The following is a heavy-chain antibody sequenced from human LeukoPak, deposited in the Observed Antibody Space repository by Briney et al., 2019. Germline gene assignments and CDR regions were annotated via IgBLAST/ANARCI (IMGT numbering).Heavy chain of an antibody. CDR3: ARDEGERVEGYYYYYYMDV. J-gene: IGHJ6*03. CDR2: IYTSGST. V-gene: IGHV4-4*07. CDR1: GGSISSYY. Sequence: SETLSLTCTVSGGSISSYYWSWIRQPAGKGLEWIGRIYTSGSTNYNPSLKSRVTMTVDTSKNQFSLKLSSVTAADTAVYYCARDEGERVEGYYYYYYMDVWGKGTTVTVSS. D-gene: IGHD1-1*01.